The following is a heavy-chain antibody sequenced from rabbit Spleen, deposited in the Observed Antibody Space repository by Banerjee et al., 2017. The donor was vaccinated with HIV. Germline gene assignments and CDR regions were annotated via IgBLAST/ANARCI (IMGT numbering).Heavy chain of an antibody. CDR2: IDPVFGST. V-gene: IGHV1S47*01. D-gene: IGHD1-1*01. Sequence: QEQLKETGGGLVQPGGSLTLSCKASGFDFSSYGVSWIRQAPGKGLEWIGYIDPVFGSTYYANSVKGRFTISRDNAQNTLYLQMNSLTAADTATYFCVRDAYGSSTGYFTYFNLWGPGTLVTVS. J-gene: IGHJ4*01. CDR1: GFDFSSYG. CDR3: VRDAYGSSTGYFTYFNL.